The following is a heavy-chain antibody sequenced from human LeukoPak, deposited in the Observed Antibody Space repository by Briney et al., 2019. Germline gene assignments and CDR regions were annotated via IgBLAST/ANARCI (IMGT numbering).Heavy chain of an antibody. V-gene: IGHV3-7*01. CDR1: GGSISSYY. Sequence: PSETLSLTCTVSGGSISSYYWSWIRQPPGKGLEWVANIKQDGSETHYVDSVKGRFTISRDNAKNSLYLQMNSLKAEDTAVYYCAHLRSTRLSDYWGQGTLITVSS. CDR3: AHLRSTRLSDY. CDR2: IKQDGSET. D-gene: IGHD2-2*01. J-gene: IGHJ4*02.